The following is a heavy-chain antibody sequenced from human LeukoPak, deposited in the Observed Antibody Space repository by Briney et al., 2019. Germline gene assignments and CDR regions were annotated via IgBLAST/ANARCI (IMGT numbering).Heavy chain of an antibody. CDR3: TRPGTVAGTKGY. CDR2: IRSKANSYAT. CDR1: GFTFSGSA. D-gene: IGHD6-19*01. Sequence: PGGSLRLSCAASGFTFSGSAMHWVRQASGRGLEWVGRIRSKANSYATAYAASVKGRFTISRDDSKNTAYLQMNSPKTEDTAVYYCTRPGTVAGTKGYWGQGTLVTVSS. V-gene: IGHV3-73*01. J-gene: IGHJ4*02.